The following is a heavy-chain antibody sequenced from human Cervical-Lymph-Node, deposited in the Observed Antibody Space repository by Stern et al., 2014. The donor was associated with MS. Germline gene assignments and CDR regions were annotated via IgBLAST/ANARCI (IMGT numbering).Heavy chain of an antibody. CDR2: FSSSGIT. CDR1: GGSISNCY. J-gene: IGHJ2*01. CDR3: AREKSYCTRTSCYTDWYFDL. Sequence: VQLVESGPGLVKPAETLSLTCTVSGGSISNCYWSWIRQPAGKGLEWIGRFSSSGITEYNPSFKSRVTMSVDTSKNQFSLELSSMTAADTAVYYCAREKSYCTRTSCYTDWYFDLWGRGTLVTVSS. V-gene: IGHV4-4*07. D-gene: IGHD2-2*02.